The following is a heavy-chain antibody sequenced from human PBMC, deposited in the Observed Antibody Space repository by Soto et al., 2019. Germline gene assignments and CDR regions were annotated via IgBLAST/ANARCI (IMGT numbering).Heavy chain of an antibody. J-gene: IGHJ5*02. Sequence: QVQLVQSGAEVKKPGSSVKVSCKASGGTFSSYAISWVRQAPGQGLEWMGGIMPIFGTANYAQKFQGRVTITADEFTSTAYKELSSLGSEETAVYYCAGSDNLTGRGWGLFDPWGQGTLVTVSS. CDR2: IMPIFGTA. D-gene: IGHD3-9*01. V-gene: IGHV1-69*01. CDR1: GGTFSSYA. CDR3: AGSDNLTGRGWGLFDP.